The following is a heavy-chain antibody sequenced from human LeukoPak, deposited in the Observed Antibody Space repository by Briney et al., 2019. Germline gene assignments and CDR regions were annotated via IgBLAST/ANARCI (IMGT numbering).Heavy chain of an antibody. CDR3: ARQGAPDTTKRITMVREPFDH. V-gene: IGHV4-4*02. D-gene: IGHD3-10*01. CDR2: IYHSGST. CDR1: GGSISSSNW. J-gene: IGHJ4*02. Sequence: KTSETLSLTCAVSGGSISSSNWWSWVRQPPGKGLEWIGEIYHSGSTNYNPSLKSRVTISVDKSKNQFSLKLSSVTAADTAVYYCARQGAPDTTKRITMVREPFDHWGQGTLVTVSS.